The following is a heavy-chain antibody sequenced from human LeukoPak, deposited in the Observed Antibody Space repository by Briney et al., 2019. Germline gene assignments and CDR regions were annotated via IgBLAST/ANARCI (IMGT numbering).Heavy chain of an antibody. V-gene: IGHV1-46*03. CDR1: GYSFTNPY. CDR2: IDPSSGDT. J-gene: IGHJ4*02. CDR3: AANPFDH. Sequence: ASVKVSCKASGYSFTNPYMHWVRQAPGQGLEWMGMIDPSSGDTMYAQKFQGKFTVTRDTSTSTVHMYMTSQTSEDTGVYFCAANPFDHWGQGTLVTVSS.